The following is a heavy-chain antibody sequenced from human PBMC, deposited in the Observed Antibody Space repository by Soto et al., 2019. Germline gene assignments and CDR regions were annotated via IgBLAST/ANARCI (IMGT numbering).Heavy chain of an antibody. CDR3: AKDGGPIYGDYWGNWFDP. CDR2: ISWNSGSI. Sequence: DVQLVESGGGLVQPGRSLRLSCAASGFTFDDYAMHWVRQAPGKGLEWVSGISWNSGSIGYADSVKGRFTISRDNAKNSLYLQMNSLRAEDTALYYCAKDGGPIYGDYWGNWFDPWGQGTLVTVSS. J-gene: IGHJ5*02. D-gene: IGHD4-17*01. CDR1: GFTFDDYA. V-gene: IGHV3-9*01.